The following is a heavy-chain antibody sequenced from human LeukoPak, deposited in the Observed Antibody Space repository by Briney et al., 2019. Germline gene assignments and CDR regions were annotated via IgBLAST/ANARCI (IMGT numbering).Heavy chain of an antibody. Sequence: ASVKVSCKASGYTFTSYDINWVRQATGQGLEWMGWMNPNSGNTGYAQKFQGRVTMTRNTSISTAYMELSSLRSEDTAVYYCARGALNSGSYYPNYWGQGTLVTVSS. D-gene: IGHD3-10*01. CDR2: MNPNSGNT. CDR1: GYTFTSYD. V-gene: IGHV1-8*01. J-gene: IGHJ4*02. CDR3: ARGALNSGSYYPNY.